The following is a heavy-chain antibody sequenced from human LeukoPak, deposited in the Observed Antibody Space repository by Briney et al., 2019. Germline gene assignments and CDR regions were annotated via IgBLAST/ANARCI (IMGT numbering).Heavy chain of an antibody. Sequence: PSETLSLTCTVSGGSISNYFWSWIRQPPGKGLEWIGYIFISGGTNYNPSLKSRVTMSEDRSKNQFSLELSPVTAADTAVYYCARLADTTVANYYLDYWGQGTLVTVSS. CDR1: GGSISNYF. D-gene: IGHD1-26*01. CDR2: IFISGGT. CDR3: ARLADTTVANYYLDY. J-gene: IGHJ4*02. V-gene: IGHV4-4*09.